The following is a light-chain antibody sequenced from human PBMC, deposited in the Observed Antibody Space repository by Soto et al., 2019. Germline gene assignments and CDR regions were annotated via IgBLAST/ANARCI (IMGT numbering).Light chain of an antibody. CDR1: SSDVGGYTY. CDR3: SSYAGSYTVV. CDR2: EVS. J-gene: IGLJ2*01. Sequence: QSALTQPPSASGSPGQSVTISCTGTSSDVGGYTYVSWYQQYPGKAPKLMIYEVSKRPSGVPDRFSGSKSGNTASLTVSGLQTEDEADYYCSSYAGSYTVVFGGGTKLTVL. V-gene: IGLV2-8*01.